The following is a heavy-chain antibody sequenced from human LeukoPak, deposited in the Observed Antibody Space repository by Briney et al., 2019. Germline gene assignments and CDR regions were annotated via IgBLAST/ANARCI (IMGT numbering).Heavy chain of an antibody. CDR1: GYTLTELS. CDR2: FNPEDGET. V-gene: IGHV1-24*01. D-gene: IGHD1-26*01. J-gene: IGHJ4*02. Sequence: ASVKVSCKVSGYTLTELSMHWVRQAPGKGLEWMGGFNPEDGETIYAQKFQGRVTMAEDTSTDTAYMELSSLRSEDTAVYYCATARSGSYYDIDYWGQGTLVTVSS. CDR3: ATARSGSYYDIDY.